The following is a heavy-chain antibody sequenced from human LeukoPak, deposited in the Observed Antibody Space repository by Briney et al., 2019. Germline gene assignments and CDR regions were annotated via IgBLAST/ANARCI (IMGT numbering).Heavy chain of an antibody. D-gene: IGHD3-22*01. V-gene: IGHV3-48*01. CDR3: TTDENYYDSYSYYYRDY. CDR2: ISSSSSTI. J-gene: IGHJ4*02. Sequence: GGSLRLSCAASGFTFSRYSMNWVRQAPGKGLERLSYISSSSSTIYYADSVKGRFTISRDNAKNSLYLQMNSLKTEDTAVYYCTTDENYYDSYSYYYRDYWGQGTLVTVSS. CDR1: GFTFSRYS.